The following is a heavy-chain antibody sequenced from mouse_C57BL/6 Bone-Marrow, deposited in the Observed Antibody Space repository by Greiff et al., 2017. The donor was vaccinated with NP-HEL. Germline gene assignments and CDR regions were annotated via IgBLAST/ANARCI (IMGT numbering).Heavy chain of an antibody. Sequence: VQLQESGAELARPGASVKLSCKASGYTFTSYGISWVKQRTGQGLEWIGEIYPRSGNTYYNEKFKGKATMTADKSSSTAYMELRSLTSEDSAVYFCARFEIYYGKGWFAYWGQGTLVTVSA. CDR2: IYPRSGNT. D-gene: IGHD2-1*01. CDR3: ARFEIYYGKGWFAY. CDR1: GYTFTSYG. V-gene: IGHV1-81*01. J-gene: IGHJ3*01.